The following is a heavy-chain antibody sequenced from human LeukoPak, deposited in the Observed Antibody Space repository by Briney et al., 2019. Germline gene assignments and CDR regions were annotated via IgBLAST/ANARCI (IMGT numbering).Heavy chain of an antibody. D-gene: IGHD5-12*01. J-gene: IGHJ4*02. CDR1: GGSISTYY. V-gene: IGHV4-59*01. Sequence: KPSETLSLTCTLSGGSISTYYWSWIRQPPGKGLEWIGYIYHSGSTNYNPSLKSRVTISVDTSKNQFSLKLSSVTAADTAVYYCAGGGGYASPIGYWGQGALVTVSS. CDR2: IYHSGST. CDR3: AGGGGYASPIGY.